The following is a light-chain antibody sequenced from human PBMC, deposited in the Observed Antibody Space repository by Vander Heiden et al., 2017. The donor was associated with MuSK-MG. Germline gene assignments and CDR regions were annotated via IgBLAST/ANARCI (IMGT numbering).Light chain of an antibody. CDR1: QSVLYSSNNKNY. CDR3: QQYDDTPPIT. Sequence: DIVMTQSPDSLAVSLGERATINCKSSQSVLYSSNNKNYLAWYQHKPGQPPKLLIYWASTRESGVPDRFSGSGSGTDFTLTISSLQAEDVAVYYCQQYDDTPPITFGQGTRLEIK. J-gene: IGKJ5*01. V-gene: IGKV4-1*01. CDR2: WAS.